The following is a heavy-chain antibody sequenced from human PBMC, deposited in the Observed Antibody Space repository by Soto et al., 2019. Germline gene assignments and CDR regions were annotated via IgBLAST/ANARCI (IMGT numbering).Heavy chain of an antibody. CDR3: AKDGGYGWGSYYSDD. Sequence: EVQLLESGGGLVQPGGSLRLSCAASGFTFSSYAMSWVRQAPEKGLEWVSTTSSSGGSTYYADSVKGRFTISRDNSKNTFYLQMNSLRAEDMAVYYCAKDGGYGWGSYYSDDWGQGTLVTVSS. V-gene: IGHV3-23*01. CDR1: GFTFSSYA. CDR2: TSSSGGST. J-gene: IGHJ4*02. D-gene: IGHD3-10*01.